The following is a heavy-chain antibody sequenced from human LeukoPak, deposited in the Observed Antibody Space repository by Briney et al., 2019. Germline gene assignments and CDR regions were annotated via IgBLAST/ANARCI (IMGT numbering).Heavy chain of an antibody. D-gene: IGHD6-13*01. Sequence: GASVKVSCKASGYTFTTYDINWVRQATGQGLEWMGWISAYNGNTNYAQKLQGRVTMTTDTSTSTAYMELRSLRSDDTAVYYCARYTLLAAADPDYWGQGTLVTVSS. CDR3: ARYTLLAAADPDY. J-gene: IGHJ4*02. CDR2: ISAYNGNT. V-gene: IGHV1-18*01. CDR1: GYTFTTYD.